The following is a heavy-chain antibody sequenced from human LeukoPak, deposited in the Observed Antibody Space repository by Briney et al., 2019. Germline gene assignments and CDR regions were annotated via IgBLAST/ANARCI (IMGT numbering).Heavy chain of an antibody. CDR1: GYSISSGYY. CDR3: AREGRLPRGMDV. Sequence: PSETLSLTCTVSGYSISSGYYWGWIRQPPGKGLEWIGSIYHSGSTYYNPSLKSRVTISVDTSKNQFSLKLSSVTAADTAVYYCAREGRLPRGMDVWGQGTTVTVSS. CDR2: IYHSGST. J-gene: IGHJ6*02. V-gene: IGHV4-38-2*02. D-gene: IGHD4-11*01.